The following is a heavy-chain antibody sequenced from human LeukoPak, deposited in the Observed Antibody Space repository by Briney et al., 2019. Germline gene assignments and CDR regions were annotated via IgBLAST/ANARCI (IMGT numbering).Heavy chain of an antibody. V-gene: IGHV3-23*01. CDR1: GFTFSNSA. CDR3: AKQMAPYSGRWIDN. D-gene: IGHD4-11*01. CDR2: IGTRGGST. J-gene: IGHJ4*02. Sequence: GGSLRLSCTVSGFTFSNSAMSWVRQAPGKGLEWVSTIGTRGGSTYYADSVKGRFTISCDNSKNTLHLQMNSLRADDTAVYYCAKQMAPYSGRWIDNWGQGALVTVSS.